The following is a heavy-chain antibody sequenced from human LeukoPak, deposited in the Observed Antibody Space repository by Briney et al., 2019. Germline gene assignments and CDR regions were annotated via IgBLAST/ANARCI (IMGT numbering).Heavy chain of an antibody. D-gene: IGHD2-15*01. CDR1: GGSISSSSYY. J-gene: IGHJ4*02. Sequence: SETLSLTCTVPGGSISSSSYYWGWIRQPPGKGLEWIGSIYYSGSTYYNPSLKSRVTISVDTSKNQFSLKLSSVSASDTAVYYCARHKCSGIYCPFDYWGQGTLVTVSS. CDR2: IYYSGST. CDR3: ARHKCSGIYCPFDY. V-gene: IGHV4-39*01.